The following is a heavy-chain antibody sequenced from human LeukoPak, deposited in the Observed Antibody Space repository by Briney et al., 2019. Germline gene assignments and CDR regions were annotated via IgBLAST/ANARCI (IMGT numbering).Heavy chain of an antibody. J-gene: IGHJ4*02. D-gene: IGHD6-13*01. CDR2: INHSGST. Sequence: PSETLSLTCAVYSGSFSGYYWSWIRQPPGKGLEWIGEINHSGSTNYNPSLKSRVTISVDTSKNQFSLKLSSVTAADTAVYYCARGPRKAGIAAVYFDYWGQGTLVTVSS. CDR1: SGSFSGYY. CDR3: ARGPRKAGIAAVYFDY. V-gene: IGHV4-34*01.